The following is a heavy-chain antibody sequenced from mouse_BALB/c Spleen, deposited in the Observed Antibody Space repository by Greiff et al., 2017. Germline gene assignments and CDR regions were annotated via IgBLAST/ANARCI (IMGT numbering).Heavy chain of an antibody. Sequence: DVMLVESGGGLVQPGGSRKLSCAASGFTFSDYGMGWVRQAPGKGPEWVAFISNLAYSIYYADTVTGRFTISRENAKNTLYLEMSSLRSEDTAMYYCARDDYGYGFAYWGQGTLVTVSA. J-gene: IGHJ3*01. CDR3: ARDDYGYGFAY. V-gene: IGHV5-15*02. CDR1: GFTFSDYG. CDR2: ISNLAYSI. D-gene: IGHD1-2*01.